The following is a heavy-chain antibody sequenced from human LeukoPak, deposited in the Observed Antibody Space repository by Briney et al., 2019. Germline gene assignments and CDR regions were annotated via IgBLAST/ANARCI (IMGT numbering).Heavy chain of an antibody. CDR2: IKQDGSEK. J-gene: IGHJ3*02. CDR1: GFTFSSYW. CDR3: ARDPPLNYDFWSGYYSGAFDI. V-gene: IGHV3-7*01. D-gene: IGHD3-3*01. Sequence: GGSLRLSCAASGFTFSSYWISWVRQAPGKGLEWVANIKQDGSEKYYVDSVKGRFTISRDNAKNSLYLQMNSLRAEDTAVYYCARDPPLNYDFWSGYYSGAFDIWGQGTMVTVSS.